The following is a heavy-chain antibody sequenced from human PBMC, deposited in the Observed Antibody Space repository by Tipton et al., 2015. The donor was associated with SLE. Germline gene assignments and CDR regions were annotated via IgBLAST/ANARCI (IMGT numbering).Heavy chain of an antibody. Sequence: TLSLTCAVYGGSFSGYNWSWIRQPSGKGLQWIGEINHTGSTNYNPPLKSRVTISVDTSKNQFSLKLSSVTAADTAVYYCARLIAARLPFDYWGQGTLVTVSS. CDR1: GGSFSGYN. CDR3: ARLIAARLPFDY. CDR2: INHTGST. V-gene: IGHV4-34*01. D-gene: IGHD6-6*01. J-gene: IGHJ4*02.